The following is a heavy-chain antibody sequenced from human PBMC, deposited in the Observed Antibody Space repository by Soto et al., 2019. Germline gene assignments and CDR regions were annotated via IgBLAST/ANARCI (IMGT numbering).Heavy chain of an antibody. CDR3: ARTLFWSGYYTNWFDP. CDR2: INHSGST. Sequence: SETLSLTCAVYGGSFSGYYWSWIRQPPGKGLEWIGEINHSGSTNYNPSLKSRVTISVDTSKNQFSLKLSSVTAADTAVYYCARTLFWSGYYTNWFDPWGQGTLVTVSS. J-gene: IGHJ5*02. CDR1: GGSFSGYY. D-gene: IGHD3-3*01. V-gene: IGHV4-34*01.